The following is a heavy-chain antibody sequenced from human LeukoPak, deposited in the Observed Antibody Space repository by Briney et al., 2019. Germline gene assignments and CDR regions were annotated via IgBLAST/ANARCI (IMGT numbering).Heavy chain of an antibody. CDR1: GFTFSSYA. D-gene: IGHD5-24*01. CDR3: AREARWQHPHFDY. CDR2: ISNDGSNK. Sequence: LPGGSLRLSWAASGFTFSSYAMHWVRQAPGKGLEWVAVISNDGSNKYYADSVKGRFTISRDNSRNTVYLQMNSLRVEDTAVYYCAREARWQHPHFDYWGQGTLVTVSS. V-gene: IGHV3-30-3*01. J-gene: IGHJ4*02.